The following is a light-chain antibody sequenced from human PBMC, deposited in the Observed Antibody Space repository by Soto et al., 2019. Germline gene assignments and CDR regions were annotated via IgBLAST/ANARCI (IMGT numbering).Light chain of an antibody. CDR3: AAWDDTLNGQV. CDR2: RNN. J-gene: IGLJ3*02. Sequence: QSVLTQPPSASGTPGQRGSISCSGSRSNIGRNYVYWYQQLPGTAPKLLIQRNNERPSGVPDRFSVSKSGTSVSLAISGLRSEDEATYYCAAWDDTLNGQVFGGGTKLTVL. CDR1: RSNIGRNY. V-gene: IGLV1-47*01.